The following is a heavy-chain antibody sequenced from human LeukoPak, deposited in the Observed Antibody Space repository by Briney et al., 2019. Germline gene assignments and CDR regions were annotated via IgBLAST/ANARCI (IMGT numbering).Heavy chain of an antibody. V-gene: IGHV3-23*01. Sequence: PGGSLRLSCAASGFTFSSYVMSWVRQAPGKGLEWVSTISGSGSSTYCADSVKGRFTISSDNSKNTLYLQMNSLRAEDTAFYYCAKGDRYYYDSSGYVAFDIWGQGTMVTVSS. CDR2: ISGSGSST. J-gene: IGHJ3*02. CDR1: GFTFSSYV. CDR3: AKGDRYYYDSSGYVAFDI. D-gene: IGHD3-22*01.